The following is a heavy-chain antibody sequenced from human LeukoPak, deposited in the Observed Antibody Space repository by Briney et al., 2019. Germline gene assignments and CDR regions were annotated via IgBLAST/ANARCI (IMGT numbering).Heavy chain of an antibody. Sequence: PSETLSLTCAVYGGSFGGYYWSWIRQPPGKGLEWIGEINHSGSTNYNPSLKSRVTISVDTSKNQFSLKLSSVTAADTAVYYCASARMAVADYWGQGTLVTVSS. CDR2: INHSGST. J-gene: IGHJ4*02. D-gene: IGHD6-19*01. CDR1: GGSFGGYY. V-gene: IGHV4-34*01. CDR3: ASARMAVADY.